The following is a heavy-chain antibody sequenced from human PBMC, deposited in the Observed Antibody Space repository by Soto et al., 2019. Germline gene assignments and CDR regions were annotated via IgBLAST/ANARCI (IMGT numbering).Heavy chain of an antibody. CDR1: GGSITTNW. Sequence: QVHLQESGPGLVKPSGTLSLTCAVSGGSITTNWWSWVRQPHGKGLEWIGEIYHSGTTNYNPSLRGRGTISVDKANNPFSLNLNSVTAADSAIYYCARHIAVPRTRGFDYWGQGNLVTVSS. CDR3: ARHIAVPRTRGFDY. CDR2: IYHSGTT. J-gene: IGHJ4*02. D-gene: IGHD6-19*01. V-gene: IGHV4-4*02.